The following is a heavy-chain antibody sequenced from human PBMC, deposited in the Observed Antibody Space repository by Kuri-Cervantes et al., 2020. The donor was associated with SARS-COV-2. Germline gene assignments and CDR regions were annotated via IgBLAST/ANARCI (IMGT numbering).Heavy chain of an antibody. D-gene: IGHD3-22*01. CDR1: GYTFTSYD. Sequence: ASVKVSCKASGYTFTSYDINWVRQATGQGLEWMGWMNPNSGNTGYAQKFRGRVTMTRNTSISTAYMELSSLRSEDTAVYYCARAGGISSGYYYRLDYWGQGTLVTVSS. V-gene: IGHV1-8*01. CDR3: ARAGGISSGYYYRLDY. J-gene: IGHJ4*02. CDR2: MNPNSGNT.